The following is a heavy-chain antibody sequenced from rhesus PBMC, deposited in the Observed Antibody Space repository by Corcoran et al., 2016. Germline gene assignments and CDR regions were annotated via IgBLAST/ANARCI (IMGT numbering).Heavy chain of an antibody. Sequence: QVQLQESGPGLVKPSETLLLTCAVSGGSISEAYFWSWVRQPPGKGLEWIGYNYGGCGATSYNTPLKNRVTISKDTSTNQLSLKLTSVTAADTAVYYCWLDQFDVWGAGILVTVSS. D-gene: IGHD2-33*01. J-gene: IGHJ5-1*01. V-gene: IGHV4-106*01. CDR2: NYGGCGAT. CDR3: WLDQFDV. CDR1: GGSISEAYF.